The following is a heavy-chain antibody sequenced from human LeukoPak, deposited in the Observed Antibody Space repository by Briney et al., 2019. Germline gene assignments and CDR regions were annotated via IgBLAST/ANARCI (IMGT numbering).Heavy chain of an antibody. Sequence: PSETLSLTCAVYGGSFSGYYWSWIRQPPGKGLEWIGEINHSGSTNYNPSLKSRVTISVDTSKNQFSLKLSSVTAADTAVYYCARHRGGYCSSTSCRKDMDVWGQGTTVTVSS. CDR3: ARHRGGYCSSTSCRKDMDV. D-gene: IGHD2-2*01. CDR1: GGSFSGYY. CDR2: INHSGST. J-gene: IGHJ6*02. V-gene: IGHV4-34*01.